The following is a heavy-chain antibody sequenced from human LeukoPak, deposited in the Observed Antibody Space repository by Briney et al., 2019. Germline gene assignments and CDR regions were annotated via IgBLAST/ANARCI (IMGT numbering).Heavy chain of an antibody. CDR2: INPNSGGT. Sequence: ASVKVSCKASGYTFTGYYMHWVRQAPGQGLEWMGWINPNSGGTNYAQKFQGRVTMTRDTSISTAYMELSNLESEDTAVYYCATEGTGYFYDAFDVWGQGTMVTVSA. CDR3: ATEGTGYFYDAFDV. D-gene: IGHD3-22*01. J-gene: IGHJ3*01. CDR1: GYTFTGYY. V-gene: IGHV1-2*02.